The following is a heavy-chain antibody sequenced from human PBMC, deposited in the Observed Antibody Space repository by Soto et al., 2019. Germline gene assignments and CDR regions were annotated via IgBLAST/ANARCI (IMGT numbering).Heavy chain of an antibody. CDR2: MWYDGSNK. J-gene: IGHJ4*02. V-gene: IGHV3-33*01. Sequence: QVQLVESGGGVVQPGRSLRLSCAASGFTFSSYGMHWVRQAPGKGLEWVAVMWYDGSNKYNADSVKGRFTISRDNSRTTLYLQMNSLRAEDTAVYYCARDEGDSGWFYFDYWGQGTLVTVSS. CDR1: GFTFSSYG. D-gene: IGHD6-19*01. CDR3: ARDEGDSGWFYFDY.